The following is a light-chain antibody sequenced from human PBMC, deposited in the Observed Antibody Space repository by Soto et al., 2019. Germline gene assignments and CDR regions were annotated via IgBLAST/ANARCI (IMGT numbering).Light chain of an antibody. Sequence: DIQMTQSPSYLSASVGDRVTITCRASQGISNYVAWYKQKPGKVPKVLIYAASTLLSGVPSRFSGSGSGTEFTLTIRSLQPEDVATYYCQKYKSAPPVTFGGGTKVEIK. V-gene: IGKV1-27*01. CDR3: QKYKSAPPVT. J-gene: IGKJ4*01. CDR1: QGISNY. CDR2: AAS.